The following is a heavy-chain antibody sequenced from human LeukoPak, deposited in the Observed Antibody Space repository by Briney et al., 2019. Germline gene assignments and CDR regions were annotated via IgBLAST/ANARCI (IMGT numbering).Heavy chain of an antibody. V-gene: IGHV3-11*03. CDR2: ISSSSSYT. J-gene: IGHJ4*02. Sequence: GGSATLSCAASGFTFTDYYMSWIRQAPGKGLEWVSYISSSSSYTNYADSVKGRFTISRDNAKKSLYLQMNSLRDEDTAVYYCARCRAPTAMVDYWGEGTLVSASS. CDR3: ARCRAPTAMVDY. CDR1: GFTFTDYY. D-gene: IGHD5-18*01.